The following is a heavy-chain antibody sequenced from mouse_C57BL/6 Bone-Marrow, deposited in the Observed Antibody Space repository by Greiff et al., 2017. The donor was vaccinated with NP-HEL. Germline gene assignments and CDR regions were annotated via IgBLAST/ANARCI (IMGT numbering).Heavy chain of an antibody. CDR1: GFSLTSYG. CDR2: IWSGGST. J-gene: IGHJ3*01. Sequence: QVQLKESGPGLVQPSQSLSITCTVSGFSLTSYGVHWVRQSPGKGLEWLGVIWSGGSTDYNAAFISRLSISKDNSKSQVFFKMNSLQADDTAIYYCASQTAQVAWFAYWGQGTLVTVSA. V-gene: IGHV2-2*01. CDR3: ASQTAQVAWFAY. D-gene: IGHD3-2*02.